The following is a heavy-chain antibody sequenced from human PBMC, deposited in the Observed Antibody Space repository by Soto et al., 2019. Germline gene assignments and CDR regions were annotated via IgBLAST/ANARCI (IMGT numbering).Heavy chain of an antibody. CDR3: ARFRSGEMATIYWFDP. D-gene: IGHD5-12*01. CDR1: GGSIISYY. V-gene: IGHV4-59*01. CDR2: IYYSGST. Sequence: SGTLSLTCTVSGGSIISYYWSSIRQPTGKGLEGIGYIYYSGSTNYNPSLKSRVTISVDTSKNQSYLKLSSVTAAVTAVYYCARFRSGEMATIYWFDPWGQGTLVTVSS. J-gene: IGHJ5*02.